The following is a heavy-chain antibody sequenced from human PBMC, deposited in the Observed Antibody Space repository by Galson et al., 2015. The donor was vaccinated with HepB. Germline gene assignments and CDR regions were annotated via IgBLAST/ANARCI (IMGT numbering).Heavy chain of an antibody. V-gene: IGHV1-69*01. D-gene: IGHD5/OR15-5a*01. Sequence: SCKASGGTFSNYALSWVRQAPGQGLAWMGGIIPIFGTANYAQKFPGGVTITAEESTSTAYMELSSLTSEDTAGYYCARSRDTSVFTYFDYWGQGTLVTVSS. CDR2: IIPIFGTA. J-gene: IGHJ4*02. CDR1: GGTFSNYA. CDR3: ARSRDTSVFTYFDY.